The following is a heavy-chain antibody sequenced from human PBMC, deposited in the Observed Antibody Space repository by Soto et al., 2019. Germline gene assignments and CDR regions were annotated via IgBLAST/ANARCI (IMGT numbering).Heavy chain of an antibody. CDR2: VSGSGGST. J-gene: IGHJ4*02. V-gene: IGHV3-23*01. D-gene: IGHD2-15*01. CDR3: AKGWSDYFDS. Sequence: GGSLRLSCAASGFTFSSYGMHWVRQAPGKGLEWVSAVSGSGGSTYYADSVKGRFTISRDNSKNALYLQMNSLRAEDTAVYHCAKGWSDYFDSWGQGTLVTVSS. CDR1: GFTFSSYG.